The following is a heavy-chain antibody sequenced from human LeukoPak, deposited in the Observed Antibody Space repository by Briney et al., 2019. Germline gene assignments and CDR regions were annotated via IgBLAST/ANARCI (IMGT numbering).Heavy chain of an antibody. Sequence: GGSLRLSCAASGFTFSSYGMHWVRQAPGKGLEWVAVIWYDGSNKYYADSVKGRFTISRDNSKNTLYLQMNSLRAEDTAVYYCARRTVTRDWYFDLWGRGTLVTVSS. D-gene: IGHD4-17*01. CDR3: ARRTVTRDWYFDL. J-gene: IGHJ2*01. CDR2: IWYDGSNK. V-gene: IGHV3-33*01. CDR1: GFTFSSYG.